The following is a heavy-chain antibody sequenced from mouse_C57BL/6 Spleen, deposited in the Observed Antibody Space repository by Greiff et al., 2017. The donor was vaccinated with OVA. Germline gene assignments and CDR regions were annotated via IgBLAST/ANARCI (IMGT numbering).Heavy chain of an antibody. CDR1: GYTFTSYW. CDR2: IDPNSGGT. J-gene: IGHJ1*03. Sequence: QVQLQQPGSELVKPGASVKLSCKASGYTFTSYWMHWVKQRPGRGLEWIGRIDPNSGGTKYNEKFKSKATLTVDKPSSTAYMQLSSLTSEDSAVYYCASMTTVVANWYFDVWGTGTTVTVSS. D-gene: IGHD1-1*01. CDR3: ASMTTVVANWYFDV. V-gene: IGHV1-72*01.